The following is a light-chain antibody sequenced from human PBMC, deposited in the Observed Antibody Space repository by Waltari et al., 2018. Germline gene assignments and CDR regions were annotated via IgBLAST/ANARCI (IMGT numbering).Light chain of an antibody. J-gene: IGLJ1*01. CDR1: SSNIGSNT. V-gene: IGLV1-44*01. CDR3: AAWDDSLNGLYV. Sequence: QSVLTQPPSASGTPGQRVTISRSGSSSNIGSNTVNCYQQLPGTAPKLLIYSNNQRPSGVPDRFSGSKSGTSASLAISGLQSEDEADYYCAAWDDSLNGLYVFGTGTKVTVL. CDR2: SNN.